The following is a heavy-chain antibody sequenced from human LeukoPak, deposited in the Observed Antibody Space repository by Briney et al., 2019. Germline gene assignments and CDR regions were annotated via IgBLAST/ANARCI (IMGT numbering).Heavy chain of an antibody. V-gene: IGHV4-39*01. J-gene: IGHJ4*02. CDR1: GGSISGSSYY. D-gene: IGHD3-16*01. CDR3: ARRIAQGFGFDY. Sequence: SETLSLTWTVSGGSISGSSYYWGWIRQPPGKGLEWIGSIYYTGSTYYNPSLKSRVTISVDTSKNQFSLKLSSVTAADTAVYYCARRIAQGFGFDYWGQGTLVTVSS. CDR2: IYYTGST.